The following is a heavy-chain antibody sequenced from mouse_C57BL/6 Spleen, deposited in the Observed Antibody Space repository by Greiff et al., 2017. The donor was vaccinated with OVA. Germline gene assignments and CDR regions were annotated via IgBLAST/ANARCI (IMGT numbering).Heavy chain of an antibody. J-gene: IGHJ2*01. CDR2: IYPSDSET. D-gene: IGHD1-1*01. V-gene: IGHV1-61*01. CDR1: GYTFTSYW. CDR3: ATEYYYDSGY. Sequence: VQLQQPGAELVRPGSSVKLSCKASGYTFTSYWMEWVKQRPGQGLEWIGNIYPSDSETHYNQKFKDKATLTVDKSSSTAYMQLSSLTSEDSAVYYCATEYYYDSGYWGQGTTLTVSS.